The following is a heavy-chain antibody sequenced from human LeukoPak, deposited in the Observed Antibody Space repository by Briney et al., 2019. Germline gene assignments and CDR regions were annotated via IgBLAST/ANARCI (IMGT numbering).Heavy chain of an antibody. CDR3: TIHSGYSSGWYYFDY. V-gene: IGHV3-21*04. CDR2: ISSSSSYI. Sequence: GGSLRLSCAASGFTFSSYSMNWVRQAPGKGLEWVSSISSSSSYIYYADSVKGRITISRDNAKNSLYLQMNSRRAEDTAVYYSTIHSGYSSGWYYFDYWGQGTLVTVSS. D-gene: IGHD6-19*01. CDR1: GFTFSSYS. J-gene: IGHJ4*02.